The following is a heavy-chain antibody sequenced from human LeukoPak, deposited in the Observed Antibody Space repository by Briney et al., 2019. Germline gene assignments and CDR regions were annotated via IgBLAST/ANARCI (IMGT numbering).Heavy chain of an antibody. D-gene: IGHD3-3*01. CDR1: GDSVSSNSAA. V-gene: IGHV6-1*01. CDR3: ARDGEGDFWSGYKGAFDI. J-gene: IGHJ3*02. Sequence: SQTLSLTCAISGDSVSSNSAAWNWIRQSPSRGLEWLGRTYYRSKWYNDYAVSVKSRITINPDTSKNQFSLQLNSVTPEDTAVYYCARDGEGDFWSGYKGAFDIWGQGTMVTVSS. CDR2: TYYRSKWYN.